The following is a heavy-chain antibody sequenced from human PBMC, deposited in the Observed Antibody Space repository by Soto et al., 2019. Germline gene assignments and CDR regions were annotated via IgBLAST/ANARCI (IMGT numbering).Heavy chain of an antibody. J-gene: IGHJ3*02. CDR3: FKRGVVREGGVIVSFAFDM. V-gene: IGHV3-23*01. Sequence: GGSLRLSCAASGFTFSSYAMSWVRQAPGKELEKVSAISGSGGSTYYADTVKGRFTISRDNSKNTLYLQMNSLRAEDTAVYYYFKRGVVREGGVIVSFAFDMWAQGTMVTVSS. D-gene: IGHD3-16*02. CDR2: ISGSGGST. CDR1: GFTFSSYA.